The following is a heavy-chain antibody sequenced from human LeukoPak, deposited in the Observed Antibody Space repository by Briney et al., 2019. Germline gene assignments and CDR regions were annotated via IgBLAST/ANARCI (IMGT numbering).Heavy chain of an antibody. D-gene: IGHD1-20*01. Sequence: GGSLRLSCAASGFTFSSYGMHWVRQAPGKGLEWVAVICYDGSNKYYADSVKGRFTISKDNSKNTLYLQMNSLRAEDTAVYYCARGSITGRKADAFDIWGQGTMVTVSS. CDR1: GFTFSSYG. CDR3: ARGSITGRKADAFDI. V-gene: IGHV3-33*01. CDR2: ICYDGSNK. J-gene: IGHJ3*02.